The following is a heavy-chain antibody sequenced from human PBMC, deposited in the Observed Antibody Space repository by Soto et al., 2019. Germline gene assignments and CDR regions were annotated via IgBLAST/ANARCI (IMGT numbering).Heavy chain of an antibody. J-gene: IGHJ4*02. Sequence: ASVKVSCKASGYTFTSYGISWVRQAPGQGLEWMGWISAYNGNTNYAQKLQGRVTMTTDTSTSTAYMELRSLRSDDTAVYYCARDRREPGGLLDFDYWGQGTLVTVSS. V-gene: IGHV1-18*01. CDR1: GYTFTSYG. CDR3: ARDRREPGGLLDFDY. D-gene: IGHD2-21*01. CDR2: ISAYNGNT.